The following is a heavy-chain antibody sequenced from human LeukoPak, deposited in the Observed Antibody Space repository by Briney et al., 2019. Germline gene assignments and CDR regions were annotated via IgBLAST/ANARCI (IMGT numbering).Heavy chain of an antibody. V-gene: IGHV3-23*01. CDR3: ARGGYSFDY. J-gene: IGHJ4*02. CDR2: ISGDGGVT. CDR1: GFTFSDAV. D-gene: IGHD5-12*01. Sequence: GGSLRLSCAASGFTFSDAVMSWVRQAPGKGLEWVSAISGDGGVTYYAASVKGRFTISRDNSKSTVYLQMNSLRAEDTATYYCARGGYSFDYLGQGTLVTVSS.